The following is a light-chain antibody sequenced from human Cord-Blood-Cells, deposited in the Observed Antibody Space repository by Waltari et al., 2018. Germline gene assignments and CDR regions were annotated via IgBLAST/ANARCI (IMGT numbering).Light chain of an antibody. CDR2: DAS. Sequence: DIQMTQSPSTLSASVGDRVTSTCRASQSISSWLAWYQQKPGKAPKLLIYDASSLESGVPSRFSGSGSETEFTLTISSLQPDDFATYYCQQYNSYSITFGQGTRLEIK. J-gene: IGKJ5*01. V-gene: IGKV1-5*01. CDR3: QQYNSYSIT. CDR1: QSISSW.